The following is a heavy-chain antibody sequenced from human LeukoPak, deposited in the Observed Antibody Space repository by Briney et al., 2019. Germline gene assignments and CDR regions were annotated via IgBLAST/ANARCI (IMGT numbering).Heavy chain of an antibody. CDR1: GFIFSNYD. CDR2: ISSSNTTV. J-gene: IGHJ4*02. D-gene: IGHD3-3*01. Sequence: PGGSLRLCCAASGFIFSNYDMNWVRQAPGKGLEWISYISSSNTTVYYADSVKGRFTISRDNAKNSLYLQMSSLRVEDTAVYYCARGSGRITIFGVPYWGQGTLVTVSS. CDR3: ARGSGRITIFGVPY. V-gene: IGHV3-48*01.